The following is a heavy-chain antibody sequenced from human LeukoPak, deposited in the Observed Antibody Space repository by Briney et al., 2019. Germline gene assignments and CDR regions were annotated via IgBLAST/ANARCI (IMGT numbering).Heavy chain of an antibody. Sequence: GGSLRLSCAASGFTFSSYGMNWVRQAPGKGLEWVSGISNSAFKTNYADSVKGRFSISRDNSKNTLYLQMNSLRAEDTAVYYCAKGGGITIFGVVTSDSYYYMDVWGKGTTVTVSS. D-gene: IGHD3-3*01. V-gene: IGHV3-23*01. CDR3: AKGGGITIFGVVTSDSYYYMDV. J-gene: IGHJ6*03. CDR2: ISNSAFKT. CDR1: GFTFSSYG.